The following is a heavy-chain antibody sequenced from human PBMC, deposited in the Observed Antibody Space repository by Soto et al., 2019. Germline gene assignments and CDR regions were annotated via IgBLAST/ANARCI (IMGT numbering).Heavy chain of an antibody. Sequence: QVQLVESGGGVVQPGRSLRLSCAAYGFTFSSYGMHWVRLAPGKGLERVAVISYDGSNKYYGDSVKGRFTISRDNSKNTLYLQINSLRAEDTAVYYCAILSSSWHAFDIWGQGTMVTVSS. CDR3: AILSSSWHAFDI. V-gene: IGHV3-30*03. CDR1: GFTFSSYG. D-gene: IGHD6-13*01. CDR2: ISYDGSNK. J-gene: IGHJ3*02.